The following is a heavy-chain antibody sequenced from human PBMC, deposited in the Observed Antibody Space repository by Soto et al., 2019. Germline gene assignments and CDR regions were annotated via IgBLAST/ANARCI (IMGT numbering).Heavy chain of an antibody. CDR3: ARGRYCSSTSCYASVDAFDI. CDR1: GYTCTSYD. D-gene: IGHD2-2*01. J-gene: IGHJ3*02. V-gene: IGHV1-8*01. CDR2: MNPNSGNT. Sequence: ASVKVSCKASGYTCTSYDINWVRQATGQGLEWMGWMNPNSGNTGYAQKFQGRVTMTRNTSISTAYMELSSLRSEDTAVYYCARGRYCSSTSCYASVDAFDIWGQGTMVTVSS.